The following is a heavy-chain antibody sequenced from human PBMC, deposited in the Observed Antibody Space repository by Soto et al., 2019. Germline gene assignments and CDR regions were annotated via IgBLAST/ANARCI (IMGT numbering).Heavy chain of an antibody. CDR3: AKPRYVWGSSSPPYPDAFDI. J-gene: IGHJ3*02. D-gene: IGHD3-16*01. CDR1: GFTFSSYA. V-gene: IGHV3-23*01. Sequence: GGSLRLSCAAPGFTFSSYAMSWVRQAPGKGLEWVSAISGSGGSTYYADSVKGRFTISRDNSKNTLYLQMNSLRAEDTAVYYCAKPRYVWGSSSPPYPDAFDIWGQGTMVTVSS. CDR2: ISGSGGST.